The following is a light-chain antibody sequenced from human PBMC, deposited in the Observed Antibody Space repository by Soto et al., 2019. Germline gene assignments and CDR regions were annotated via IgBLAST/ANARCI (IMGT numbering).Light chain of an antibody. J-gene: IGLJ3*02. CDR2: ADN. CDR3: QAYDSSNVWV. V-gene: IGLV6-57*03. CDR1: SGSIANNY. Sequence: FMLTQPHSVSESPGKTVTISCTRSSGSIANNYVQWYQQRPGSAPTIIIYADNQRPSGVPDLFSGSIDSSSNSASLTISGLKTEVEVDYYCQAYDSSNVWVFGGGSKLAVL.